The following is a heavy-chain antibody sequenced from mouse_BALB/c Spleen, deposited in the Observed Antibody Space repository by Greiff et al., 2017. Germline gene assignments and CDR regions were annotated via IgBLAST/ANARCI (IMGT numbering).Heavy chain of an antibody. CDR2: ISSGSSTI. CDR1: GFTFSSFG. Sequence: EVKLMESGGGLVQPGGSRKLSCAASGFTFSSFGMHWVRQAPEKGLEWVAYISSGSSTIYYADTVKGRFTISRDNPKNTLFLQMTSLRSEDTAMYYGARWGKGSMDYWGQGTSVTVSS. CDR3: ARWGKGSMDY. J-gene: IGHJ4*01. V-gene: IGHV5-17*02.